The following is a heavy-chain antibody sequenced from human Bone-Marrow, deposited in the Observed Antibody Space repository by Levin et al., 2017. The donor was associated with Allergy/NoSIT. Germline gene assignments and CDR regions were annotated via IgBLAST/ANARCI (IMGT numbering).Heavy chain of an antibody. V-gene: IGHV3-11*01. CDR1: GFTLSDYY. D-gene: IGHD1/OR15-1a*01. CDR2: ISSRGTTM. J-gene: IGHJ6*02. Sequence: WGSLRLSCAASGFTLSDYYMSWIRQAPGKGLEWVSYISSRGTTMYLADSVKGRFTISRDNAKNSLSLQMNSLRADDTAVYYCARDMNKAHYNYGLDVWGQGTTVTVSS. CDR3: ARDMNKAHYNYGLDV.